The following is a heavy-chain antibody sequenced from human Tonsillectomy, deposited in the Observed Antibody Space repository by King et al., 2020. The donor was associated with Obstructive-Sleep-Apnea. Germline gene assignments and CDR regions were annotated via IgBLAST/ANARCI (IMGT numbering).Heavy chain of an antibody. D-gene: IGHD3-9*01. CDR3: ARKSYDILTGYRDYFDY. J-gene: IGHJ4*02. V-gene: IGHV1-2*02. CDR1: GYTFIDYY. CDR2: INPNSGVT. Sequence: QLVQSGAEVKKPGASVKVSCTASGYTFIDYYVHWVRQAPGQGLEWMGWINPNSGVTNYAQTFQGRVTMTRDTSISTAYMELSRLTSDDTAVYDCARKSYDILTGYRDYFDYWGQGTLVTVSS.